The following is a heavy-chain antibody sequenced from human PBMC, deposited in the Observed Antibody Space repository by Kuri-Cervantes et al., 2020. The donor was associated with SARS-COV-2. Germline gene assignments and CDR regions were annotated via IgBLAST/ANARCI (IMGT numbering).Heavy chain of an antibody. J-gene: IGHJ4*02. CDR1: GFTFSSYA. CDR3: TTDPSPPYYYDSSGYSGY. Sequence: GGSLRLSCAASGFTFSSYAMSWVRQAPGKGLEWVSVIYSGGSSTYYADSVKGRFTISRDNSKNTLYLQMNSLRAEDTAVYYCTTDPSPPYYYDSSGYSGYWGQGALVTVSS. D-gene: IGHD3-22*01. V-gene: IGHV3-23*03. CDR2: IYSGGSST.